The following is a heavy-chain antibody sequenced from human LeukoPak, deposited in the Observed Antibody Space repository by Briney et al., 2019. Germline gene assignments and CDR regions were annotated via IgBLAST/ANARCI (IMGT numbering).Heavy chain of an antibody. CDR3: ARVRCSRGACYLDY. D-gene: IGHD2-15*01. CDR2: ISGSTIYI. J-gene: IGHJ4*02. V-gene: IGHV3-21*01. Sequence: PGGSLRLSCAASGFTFTSYGMSWVRQAPGKGLEWVSTISGSTIYIYYADSVKGRFTISRDNAKKSLSLQMNSLRAEDTAVYSCARVRCSRGACYLDYWGQGTLVTVSS. CDR1: GFTFTSYG.